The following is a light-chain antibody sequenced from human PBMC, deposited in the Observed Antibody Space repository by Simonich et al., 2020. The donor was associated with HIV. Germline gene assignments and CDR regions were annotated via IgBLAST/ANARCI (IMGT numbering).Light chain of an antibody. CDR1: QSISSY. CDR2: AAS. Sequence: DIQMTQSPSSLSASVGDRVTITCRARQSISSYLNWYQQKPGKAPKLLIYAASSLQSGVPSRFSGSGSGTEFTLTISSLQPDDFATYYCQQYNSYPFTFGPGTKVDVK. V-gene: IGKV1-39*01. J-gene: IGKJ3*01. CDR3: QQYNSYPFT.